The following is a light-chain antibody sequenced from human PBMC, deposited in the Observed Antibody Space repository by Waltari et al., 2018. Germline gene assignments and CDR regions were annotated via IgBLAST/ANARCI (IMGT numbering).Light chain of an antibody. Sequence: QSALTQPPSASGSPGQSVTISCTGTSSDVGAYNHVSWSQQHPGKAPKLMIYEVSKRPSGVPDRFSGSKSGNTASLTVSGLQAEDEADYYCSSYAGSNNFKVFGGGTKLTVL. V-gene: IGLV2-8*01. CDR1: SSDVGAYNH. CDR3: SSYAGSNNFKV. CDR2: EVS. J-gene: IGLJ3*02.